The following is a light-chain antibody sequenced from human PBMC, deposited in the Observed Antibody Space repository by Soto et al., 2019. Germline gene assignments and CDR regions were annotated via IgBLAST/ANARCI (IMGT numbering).Light chain of an antibody. CDR3: QQYGSSPLT. Sequence: EIVLTQSPGTLSLSPGERATLSCRASQSVSINYLAWYQQKPGQAPRLVFYGASSGATGIPDRFSASGSGTDFTLTISRLEPEDFAVYFCQQYGSSPLTFGGGTKVDIK. V-gene: IGKV3-20*01. J-gene: IGKJ4*01. CDR1: QSVSINY. CDR2: GAS.